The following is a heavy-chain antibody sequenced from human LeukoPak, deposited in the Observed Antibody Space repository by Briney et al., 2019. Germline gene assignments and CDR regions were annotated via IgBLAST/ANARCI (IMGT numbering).Heavy chain of an antibody. CDR2: INGASSYV. Sequence: PGESLRLSCAASGFSISTYSMHWVRQAPGKGLEWLSSINGASSYVCYADSVKGRFTISRDSAKNTLYLQMNSLRSEDTAVYYCAKDIPDILTGYSYDAFDIWGQGTMVTVSS. J-gene: IGHJ3*02. CDR3: AKDIPDILTGYSYDAFDI. D-gene: IGHD3-9*01. V-gene: IGHV3-21*01. CDR1: GFSISTYS.